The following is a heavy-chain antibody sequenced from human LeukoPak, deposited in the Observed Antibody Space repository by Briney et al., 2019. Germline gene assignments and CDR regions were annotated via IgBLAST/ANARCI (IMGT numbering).Heavy chain of an antibody. CDR3: ARGPWDIAAAGIRNKNWFDP. Sequence: SETLSLTCTVSGGSISSYYWSWIRQPAGKGLEWIGRIYTSGSTNYNPSLKSRVTISVDTSKNQFSLKLSSVTAADTAVYYCARGPWDIAAAGIRNKNWFDPWGQGTLVTVSS. CDR1: GGSISSYY. V-gene: IGHV4-4*07. CDR2: IYTSGST. D-gene: IGHD6-13*01. J-gene: IGHJ5*02.